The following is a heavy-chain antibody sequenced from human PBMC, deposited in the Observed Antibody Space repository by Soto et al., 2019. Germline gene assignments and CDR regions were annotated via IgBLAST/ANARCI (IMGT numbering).Heavy chain of an antibody. CDR1: GFTFSSYS. J-gene: IGHJ4*02. D-gene: IGHD3-22*01. V-gene: IGHV3-48*02. CDR2: ISSSSSTI. CDR3: ARGLYYYDSSGYWGY. Sequence: PGGSLRLSCAASGFTFSSYSMNWVRQAPWKGLEWVSYISSSSSTIYYADSVKGRFTISRDNAKSSLYLQMNSLRDEDTAVYYCARGLYYYDSSGYWGYWGQGTLVTVSS.